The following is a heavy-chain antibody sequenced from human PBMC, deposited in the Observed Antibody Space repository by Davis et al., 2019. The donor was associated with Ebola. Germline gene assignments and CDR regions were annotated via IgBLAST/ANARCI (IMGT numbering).Heavy chain of an antibody. V-gene: IGHV3-30*17. Sequence: GGSLRLSCAASGFTFSSYAMHWVRQAPGKGLEWVAIVSYDGNNKFYADSMKGRFTISRDNSKNTLYLQMNSLRAEDTAVYYCAREGGYCSGGSCAGYYYYYGMDVWGKGTTVTVSS. J-gene: IGHJ6*04. CDR2: VSYDGNNK. CDR1: GFTFSSYA. D-gene: IGHD2-15*01. CDR3: AREGGYCSGGSCAGYYYYYGMDV.